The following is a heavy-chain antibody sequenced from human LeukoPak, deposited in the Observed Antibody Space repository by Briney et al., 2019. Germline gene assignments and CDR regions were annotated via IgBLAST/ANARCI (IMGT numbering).Heavy chain of an antibody. V-gene: IGHV4-59*01. CDR1: GGSISSYY. CDR2: IYYSGST. Sequence: SETLSLTCTVSGGSISSYYWSWIRQPPGKGLEWIGYIYYSGSTNYNPSLKSRVTISVDTSKSQFSPKLSSVTAADTAVYYCARALKNYYDSSGYLDYWGQGTLVTVSS. CDR3: ARALKNYYDSSGYLDY. D-gene: IGHD3-22*01. J-gene: IGHJ4*02.